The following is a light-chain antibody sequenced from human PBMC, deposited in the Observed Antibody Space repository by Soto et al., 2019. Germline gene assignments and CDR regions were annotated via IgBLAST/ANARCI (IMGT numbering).Light chain of an antibody. V-gene: IGLV2-14*01. J-gene: IGLJ2*01. Sequence: QSALTQPASVSGSPGQSITISCTGTSSDVGGYNYVSWYQQHPGKAPKLMIYEVSNRPSGVSNRFAGSKSGKTASLTISGLQAEDEADYYCSSYTSSSTLVFSGGTKVTVL. CDR3: SSYTSSSTLV. CDR1: SSDVGGYNY. CDR2: EVS.